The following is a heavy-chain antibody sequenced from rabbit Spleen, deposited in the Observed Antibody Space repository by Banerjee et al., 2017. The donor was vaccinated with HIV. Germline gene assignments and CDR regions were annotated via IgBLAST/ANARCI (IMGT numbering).Heavy chain of an antibody. Sequence: QSLEESGGDLVKPGASLTLTCTASGFTITGTYWICWVRQAPGKGLEWIACIYAGSSGTTDYASWAKGRFTISKTSSTTVTLQMTSLTAADTATYFCARWDTNTIDYPADYLWGPGTLVTVS. J-gene: IGHJ4*01. CDR3: ARWDTNTIDYPADYL. CDR2: IYAGSSGTT. CDR1: GFTITGTYW. V-gene: IGHV1S40*01. D-gene: IGHD1-1*01.